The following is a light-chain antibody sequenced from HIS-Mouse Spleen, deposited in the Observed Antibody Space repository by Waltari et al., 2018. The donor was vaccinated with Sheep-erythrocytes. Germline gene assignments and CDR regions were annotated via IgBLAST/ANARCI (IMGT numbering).Light chain of an antibody. J-gene: IGLJ1*01. CDR1: SSAVGGYNY. CDR2: DFS. V-gene: IGLV2-11*01. Sequence: QSALTQPRSVSGSPGQSVTISCTGTSSAVGGYNYVSWYQPPPGKAPKHMIYDFSKRPSGVPDRFSGSKSGNTASLTISGLQAEDEADYYCCSYAGSYNHVFATGTKVTVL. CDR3: CSYAGSYNHV.